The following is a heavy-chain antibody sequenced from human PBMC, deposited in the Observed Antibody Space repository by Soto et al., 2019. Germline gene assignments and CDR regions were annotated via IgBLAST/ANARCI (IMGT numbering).Heavy chain of an antibody. Sequence: QVQLVESGGGLVKPGGSLRLSCAASGFTFSDFHMIWVRQAPGKGLEWISYIYSGGSTVSYADSVQGRFTISMDNAKNTLYLQLYILRVEDTAVYYCAKRIVGTTGHAFDVWGQGTTVTISS. CDR1: GFTFSDFH. CDR2: IYSGGSTV. D-gene: IGHD1-26*01. CDR3: AKRIVGTTGHAFDV. J-gene: IGHJ6*02. V-gene: IGHV3-11*01.